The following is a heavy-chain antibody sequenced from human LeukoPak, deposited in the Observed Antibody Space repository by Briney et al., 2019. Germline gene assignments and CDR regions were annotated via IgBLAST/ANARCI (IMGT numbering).Heavy chain of an antibody. J-gene: IGHJ5*02. V-gene: IGHV4-4*07. D-gene: IGHD2-2*01. CDR1: GVSISSYY. CDR2: IYTSGST. Sequence: SQTLSLTCSVSGVSISSYYWSWLRQPAGKGLESIGRIYTSGSTNYNPSLKSRVTMSVDTSKNQFSLKLSSVTAADTAVYYCARDLYCSSTSCYWFDPWGQGTLVTVSS. CDR3: ARDLYCSSTSCYWFDP.